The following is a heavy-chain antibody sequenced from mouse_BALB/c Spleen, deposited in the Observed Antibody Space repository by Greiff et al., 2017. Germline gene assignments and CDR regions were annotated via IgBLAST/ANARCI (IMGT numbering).Heavy chain of an antibody. D-gene: IGHD1-1*01. CDR3: ARDDYYGSSYGWFAY. V-gene: IGHV2-9*02. CDR1: GFSLTSYG. CDR2: IWAGGST. J-gene: IGHJ3*01. Sequence: VKLVESGPGLVAPSQSLSITCTVSGFSLTSYGVYWVRQPPGKGLEWLGVIWAGGSTNYNSALMSRLSISKDNSKSQVFLKMNSLQTDDTAMYYCARDDYYGSSYGWFAYWGQGTLVTVSA.